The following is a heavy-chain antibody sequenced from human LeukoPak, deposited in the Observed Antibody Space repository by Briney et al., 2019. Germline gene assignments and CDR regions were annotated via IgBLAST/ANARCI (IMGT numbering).Heavy chain of an antibody. CDR2: ISSSSSYI. CDR1: GFTFSSYS. D-gene: IGHD3-16*01. J-gene: IGHJ3*02. Sequence: GGSLRLSCAASGFTFSSYSMNWVRQAPGKGLEWVSSISSSSSYIYYADSVKGRFTISRDNAKNSLYLQMNSLRAEDTAVYYCARDLLWGPCAFDIWGQGTMVTVSS. CDR3: ARDLLWGPCAFDI. V-gene: IGHV3-21*01.